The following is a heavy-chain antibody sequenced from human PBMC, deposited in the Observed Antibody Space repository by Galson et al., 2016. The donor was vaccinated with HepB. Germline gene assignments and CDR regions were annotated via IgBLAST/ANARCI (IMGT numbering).Heavy chain of an antibody. J-gene: IGHJ4*02. Sequence: SLRLSCAGFGFNFSDYEMNWVRQVPGKGPEWVSYISDSSSNRYYRDSVQGRFTISRENAKNSVFLQMNSPRVEDTAIYYCAREHRSFDVWGQGVLVTVSS. V-gene: IGHV3-48*03. CDR2: ISDSSSNR. CDR3: AREHRSFDV. CDR1: GFNFSDYE.